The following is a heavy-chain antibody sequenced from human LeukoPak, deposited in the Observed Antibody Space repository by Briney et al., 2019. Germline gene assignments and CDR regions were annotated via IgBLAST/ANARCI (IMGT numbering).Heavy chain of an antibody. CDR3: AREDGSSGFDP. Sequence: SETLSLTCTVSGGSISSYYWSWIRQPPGKGLEWIGYIYYSGSTNYNPSLKSRVTISVDTSKNQFSLKLSSVTAADTAVYYCAREDGSSGFDPWGQGTLVTVSS. D-gene: IGHD3-10*01. J-gene: IGHJ5*02. CDR2: IYYSGST. V-gene: IGHV4-59*01. CDR1: GGSISSYY.